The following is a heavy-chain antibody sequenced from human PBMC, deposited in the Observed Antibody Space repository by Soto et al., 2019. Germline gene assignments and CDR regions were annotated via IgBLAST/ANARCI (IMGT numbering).Heavy chain of an antibody. CDR1: GGSFSGYY. CDR3: ARGSLQGIAVALNRFDP. D-gene: IGHD6-19*01. J-gene: IGHJ5*02. V-gene: IGHV4-34*01. Sequence: SETLSLTCAVYGGSFSGYYWSWIRQPPGKGLEWIGEINHSGSTNYNPSLKSRVTISVDTSKNQFSLKLSSVTAADTAVYYCARGSLQGIAVALNRFDPWGQGTLVTVSS. CDR2: INHSGST.